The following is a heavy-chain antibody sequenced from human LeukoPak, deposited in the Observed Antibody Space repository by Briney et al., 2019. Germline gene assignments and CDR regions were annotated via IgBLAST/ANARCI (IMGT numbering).Heavy chain of an antibody. CDR1: GFTFTPYW. D-gene: IGHD1-1*01. CDR2: IKQDGSET. J-gene: IGHJ5*02. CDR3: ARDGPFSSPTSGWFYP. Sequence: PGGSLRLSCAASGFTFTPYWMSWVRQVPGKGLEWVANIKQDGSETHYVDSVKGRFTISRDNAKNSLFLQMNSLTAEDTAVYSCARDGPFSSPTSGWFYPWGQGTLVTVSS. V-gene: IGHV3-7*03.